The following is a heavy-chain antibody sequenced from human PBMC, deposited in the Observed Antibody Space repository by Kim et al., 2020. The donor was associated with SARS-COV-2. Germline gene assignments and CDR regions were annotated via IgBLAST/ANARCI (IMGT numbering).Heavy chain of an antibody. CDR2: INHSGST. CDR1: GGSFSGYY. Sequence: SETLSLTCAVYGGSFSGYYWSWIRQPPGKGLEWIGEINHSGSTNYNPSLKSRVTISVDTSKNQFSLKLSSVTAADTAVYYCARGWRWFGELSYFDYWGQGTLVTVSS. V-gene: IGHV4-34*01. D-gene: IGHD3-10*01. CDR3: ARGWRWFGELSYFDY. J-gene: IGHJ4*02.